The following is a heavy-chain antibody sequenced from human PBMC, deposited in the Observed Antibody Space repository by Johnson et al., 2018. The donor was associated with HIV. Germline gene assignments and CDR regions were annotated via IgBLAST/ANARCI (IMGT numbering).Heavy chain of an antibody. V-gene: IGHV3-30-3*01. D-gene: IGHD5-24*01. CDR2: ISYDGSNK. J-gene: IGHJ3*02. Sequence: QVQLVESGGGLVQPGGSLRLSCAASGFTFSSYAMHWVRQAPGKGLEWVAVISYDGSNKYYADSVKGRFTISRDNSKNSLFLQLTRLRAEDTAVYYCAREMAWEDAFDIWGQGTMVTVSS. CDR3: AREMAWEDAFDI. CDR1: GFTFSSYA.